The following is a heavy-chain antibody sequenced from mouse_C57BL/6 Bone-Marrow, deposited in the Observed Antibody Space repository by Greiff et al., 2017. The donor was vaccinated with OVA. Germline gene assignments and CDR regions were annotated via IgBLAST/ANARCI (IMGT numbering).Heavy chain of an antibody. Sequence: EVKLQESGPGMVKPSQSLSLTCTVTGYSITSGYDWHWIRHFPGNKLEWMGYISYSGSTNYNPSLKSRISITHDTSKNHFFLKLNSVTTEDTATYYCARADYSNYDWYFDVWGTGTTVTVSS. J-gene: IGHJ1*03. CDR2: ISYSGST. V-gene: IGHV3-1*01. D-gene: IGHD2-5*01. CDR1: GYSITSGYD. CDR3: ARADYSNYDWYFDV.